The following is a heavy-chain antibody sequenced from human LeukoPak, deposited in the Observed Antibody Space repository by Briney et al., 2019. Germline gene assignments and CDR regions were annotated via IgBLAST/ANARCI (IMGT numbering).Heavy chain of an antibody. V-gene: IGHV3-7*01. CDR2: IQSDGSVQ. J-gene: IGHJ4*02. CDR3: ARIPRGSGWSFLDF. Sequence: PGGSLRLSCAASGLTFSSYWMSGVRQAPGKGLEWVANIQSDGSVQQYVDSVKGRLTISRDNAKNSLYLQMNSLRAEDTAVYYCARIPRGSGWSFLDFWGQGTLVTVTS. D-gene: IGHD6-19*01. CDR1: GLTFSSYW.